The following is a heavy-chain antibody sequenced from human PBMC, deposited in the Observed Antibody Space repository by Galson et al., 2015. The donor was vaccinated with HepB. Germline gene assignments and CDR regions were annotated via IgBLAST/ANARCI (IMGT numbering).Heavy chain of an antibody. Sequence: VKVSCKASGGTFSSYAISWVRQAPGQGLEWMGGIIPIFGTANYAQKFQGRVTITADESTSTAYMELSSLRSEDTAVYYCARDRGTRYYDSSGYPYWGQGTLVTVSS. J-gene: IGHJ4*02. CDR1: GGTFSSYA. V-gene: IGHV1-69*13. CDR3: ARDRGTRYYDSSGYPY. CDR2: IIPIFGTA. D-gene: IGHD3-22*01.